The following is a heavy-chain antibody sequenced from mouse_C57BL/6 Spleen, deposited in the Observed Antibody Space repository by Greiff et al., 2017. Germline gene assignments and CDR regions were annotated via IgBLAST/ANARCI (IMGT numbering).Heavy chain of an antibody. CDR2: IDPADGET. CDR1: GFHFKDYY. V-gene: IGHV14-2*01. Sequence: EVQLVESGAELVKPGASVKLSCTASGFHFKDYYMTWVKKRTEQGLGWIGRIDPADGETKYTPKFQGKATITADTSSNTAYLQLSSLTSEDTAVYYCARRGDGYYFDYWGQGTTLTVSS. D-gene: IGHD2-3*01. J-gene: IGHJ2*01. CDR3: ARRGDGYYFDY.